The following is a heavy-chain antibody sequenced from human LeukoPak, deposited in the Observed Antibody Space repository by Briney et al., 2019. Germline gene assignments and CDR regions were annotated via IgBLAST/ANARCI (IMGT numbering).Heavy chain of an antibody. CDR1: GGSISSGGYY. J-gene: IGHJ6*03. CDR2: IYYSGST. Sequence: SETLSLTCTVSGGSISSGGYYWSLIRAPPGKGLELIGYIYYSGSTNYNPSLKSRVTISVDTSKNQFSLKLSSVTAADTAVYYCARADPLDYYMDVWGKGTTVTVSS. CDR3: ARADPLDYYMDV. V-gene: IGHV4-61*08.